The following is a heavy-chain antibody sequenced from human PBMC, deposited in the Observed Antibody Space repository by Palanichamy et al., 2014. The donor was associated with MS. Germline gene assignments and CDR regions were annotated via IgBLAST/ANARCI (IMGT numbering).Heavy chain of an antibody. CDR3: ARREQLSRSDAFDI. D-gene: IGHD5-18*01. CDR1: GGSISSSSYY. J-gene: IGHJ3*02. CDR2: IYYSGST. V-gene: IGHV4-39*01. Sequence: QLQLQESGPGLVKPSETLSLTCTVSGGSISSSSYYWGWIRQPPGKGLEWIGSIYYSGSTYYNPSLKSRVTISVDTSKNQFSLKLSSVTTTDTAVYYCARREQLSRSDAFDIWGQGTMVTVSS.